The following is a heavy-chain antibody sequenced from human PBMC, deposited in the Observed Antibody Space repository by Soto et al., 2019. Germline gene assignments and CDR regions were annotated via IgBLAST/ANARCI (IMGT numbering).Heavy chain of an antibody. J-gene: IGHJ4*02. D-gene: IGHD3-10*01. V-gene: IGHV3-23*01. CDR2: ISGSGGST. Sequence: EVQLLESGGGLVQPGGSLRLSCAASGFTFSSCAMSWVRQAPGKGLEWVSAISGSGGSTYYADSVKGRFTISRDNSKNTLYLQMNSLRAEDTAVYYCAKLNRITMVRGDWDYWGQGTLVTVSS. CDR1: GFTFSSCA. CDR3: AKLNRITMVRGDWDY.